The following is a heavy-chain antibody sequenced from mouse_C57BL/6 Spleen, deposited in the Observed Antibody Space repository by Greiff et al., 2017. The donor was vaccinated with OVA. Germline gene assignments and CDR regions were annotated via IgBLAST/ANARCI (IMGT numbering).Heavy chain of an antibody. V-gene: IGHV14-4*01. CDR1: GFNIKDDY. CDR3: TTSTVVARDWYFDV. D-gene: IGHD1-1*01. CDR2: IDPENGDT. J-gene: IGHJ1*03. Sequence: VQLQQSGAELVRPGASVKLSCTASGFNIKDDYMHWVKQRPEQGLEWIGWIDPENGDTEYASKFQGKATITADPSSNTAYLQLSSLTSEDTAVYYCTTSTVVARDWYFDVWGTGTTVTVSS.